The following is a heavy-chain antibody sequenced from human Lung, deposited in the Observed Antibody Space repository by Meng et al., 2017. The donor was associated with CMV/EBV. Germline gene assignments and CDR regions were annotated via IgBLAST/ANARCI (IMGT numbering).Heavy chain of an antibody. Sequence: SISSGDYYWGWIRQYPGKGLEWIGLIYHNGTTYCDPSLKSRVVMSIDTSKNQFSLKLNSVTAVDTAIYYCARQGGVGVVPAAILYWGQGTLVTVSS. CDR3: ARQGGVGVVPAAILY. V-gene: IGHV4-31*02. CDR1: SISSGDYY. J-gene: IGHJ4*02. D-gene: IGHD2-2*01. CDR2: IYHNGTT.